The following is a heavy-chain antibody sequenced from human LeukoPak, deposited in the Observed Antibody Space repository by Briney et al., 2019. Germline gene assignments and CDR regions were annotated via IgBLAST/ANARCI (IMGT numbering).Heavy chain of an antibody. J-gene: IGHJ4*02. Sequence: SGTLSLTCAVSGGSISSSNWWSWVRQPPGKGLEWIGEIYHSGSTNYNPSLKSRVTISVDKSKNQFSLKLSSVTAADTAVYYCASVYGAAARTIDYWGQGTLVTVSS. V-gene: IGHV4-4*02. CDR2: IYHSGST. CDR1: GGSISSSNW. D-gene: IGHD6-13*01. CDR3: ASVYGAAARTIDY.